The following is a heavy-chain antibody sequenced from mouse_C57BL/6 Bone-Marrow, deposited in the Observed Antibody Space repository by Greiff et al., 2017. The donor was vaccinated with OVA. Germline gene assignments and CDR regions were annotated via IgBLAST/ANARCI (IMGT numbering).Heavy chain of an antibody. CDR1: GYTFTDYY. CDR2: INPYNGGT. Sequence: VQLQQSGPVLVKPGASVKMSCKASGYTFTDYYMNWVKQSHGKSLEWIGVINPYNGGTSYNQKFKGKAKLTVYKSSSTAYMELNSLTSEDSAVYYCARRTEKAPHFDNWGQGTTLTVSS. V-gene: IGHV1-19*01. CDR3: ARRTEKAPHFDN. J-gene: IGHJ2*01.